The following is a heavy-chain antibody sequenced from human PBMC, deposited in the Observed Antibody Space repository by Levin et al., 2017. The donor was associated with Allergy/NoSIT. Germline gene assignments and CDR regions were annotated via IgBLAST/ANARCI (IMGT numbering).Heavy chain of an antibody. Sequence: GGSLRLSCAASGFTFSSYAMSWVRQAPGKGLEWVSAISGSGGSTYYADSVKGRFTISRDNSKNTLYLQMNSLRAEDTAVYYCAKDQIAAAGISYYFDYWGQGTLVTVSS. CDR1: GFTFSSYA. D-gene: IGHD6-13*01. CDR3: AKDQIAAAGISYYFDY. V-gene: IGHV3-23*01. J-gene: IGHJ4*02. CDR2: ISGSGGST.